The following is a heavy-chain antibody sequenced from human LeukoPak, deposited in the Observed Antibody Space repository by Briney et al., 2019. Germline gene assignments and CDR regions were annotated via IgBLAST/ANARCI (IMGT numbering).Heavy chain of an antibody. D-gene: IGHD2-2*01. CDR3: ARESQSTSPGRESAF. CDR2: IYTSGNT. J-gene: IGHJ4*02. Sequence: SETLSLTCTVSGSSIGTYSWSWIRQPAGKGLEWIGRIYTSGNTNYNPSLKSRVTMSVDTSKNQFSLNLTSVTAADTAVYYCARESQSTSPGRESAFWGQGTLVTVSS. CDR1: GSSIGTYS. V-gene: IGHV4-4*07.